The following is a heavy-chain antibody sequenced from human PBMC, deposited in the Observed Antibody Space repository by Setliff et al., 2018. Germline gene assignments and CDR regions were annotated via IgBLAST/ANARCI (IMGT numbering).Heavy chain of an antibody. J-gene: IGHJ6*03. Sequence: SETLSLTCAVSGGSISSSNWWSWVRQPPGKGLEWIGEIYHSGSTNYNPSLKSRVTISEDTSKNQFSLNLSSVTAADTAIYYCARMSGFLYIDVWGKGTTVTAP. CDR3: ARMSGFLYIDV. V-gene: IGHV4-4*02. D-gene: IGHD1-26*01. CDR1: GGSISSSNW. CDR2: IYHSGST.